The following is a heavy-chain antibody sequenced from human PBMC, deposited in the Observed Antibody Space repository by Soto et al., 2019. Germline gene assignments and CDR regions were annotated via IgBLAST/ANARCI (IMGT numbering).Heavy chain of an antibody. CDR2: ISYDGSNK. Sequence: PGGSLRLSCAASGFTFSSYAMHWVRQAPGKGLEWVAVISYDGSNKYYADSVKGRFTISRDNSKDTLYLQMNSLRAEDTAVYYCARERPRGQYSYSYRMDVWGQGTTVTVSS. CDR3: ARERPRGQYSYSYRMDV. V-gene: IGHV3-30-3*01. J-gene: IGHJ6*02. CDR1: GFTFSSYA. D-gene: IGHD3-10*01.